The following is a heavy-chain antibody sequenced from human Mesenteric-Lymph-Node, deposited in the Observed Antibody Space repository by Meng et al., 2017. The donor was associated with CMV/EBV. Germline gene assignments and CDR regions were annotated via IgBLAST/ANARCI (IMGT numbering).Heavy chain of an antibody. CDR1: GGSFSDHF. D-gene: IGHD3-16*02. CDR3: APGGSYPLGS. V-gene: IGHV4-34*01. Sequence: SLTCGVYGGSFSDHFWSWIRQTPGKGLEWIGEIDHSGSATYTSSLKSRVTISVDTSKNQYSLKLRSVTAADTGVYYCAPGGSYPLGSWGQGTLVTVSS. CDR2: IDHSGSA. J-gene: IGHJ5*02.